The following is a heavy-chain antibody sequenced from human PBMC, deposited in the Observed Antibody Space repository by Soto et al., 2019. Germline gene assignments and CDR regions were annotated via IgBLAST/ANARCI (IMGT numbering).Heavy chain of an antibody. V-gene: IGHV1-8*01. CDR3: ARSPPRVERNNYAGGWFDP. J-gene: IGHJ5*02. Sequence: QGQLVQSGAEVKKPGASVKVSCKASGYTFTSYDINWVRQATGQGLEWMGWMNPNSGNTGYPQKFQGRVTMTRNTSISTAYMELSSLRFEDTAVYYCARSPPRVERNNYAGGWFDPWGQGTLVTVSS. CDR1: GYTFTSYD. D-gene: IGHD4-4*01. CDR2: MNPNSGNT.